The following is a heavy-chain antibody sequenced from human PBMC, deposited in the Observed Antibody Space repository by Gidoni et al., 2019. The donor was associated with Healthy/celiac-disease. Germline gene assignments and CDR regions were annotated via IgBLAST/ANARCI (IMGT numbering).Heavy chain of an antibody. CDR3: ARAYYDSSGYAYDAFDI. J-gene: IGHJ3*02. CDR2: MNPNSGNT. D-gene: IGHD3-22*01. CDR1: GYTFTSYD. Sequence: QVQLVQSGAEVKKPGASVTVSCQASGYTFTSYDINWVRQATGQGLEWMGWMNPNSGNTGYAQKFQGRVTITRNTSISTAYMELSSLRSEDTAVYYCARAYYDSSGYAYDAFDIWGQGTMVTVSS. V-gene: IGHV1-8*03.